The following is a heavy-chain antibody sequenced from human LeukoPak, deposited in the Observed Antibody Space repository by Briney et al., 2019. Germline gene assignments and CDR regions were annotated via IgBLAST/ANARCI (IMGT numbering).Heavy chain of an antibody. CDR2: ISGSGGST. V-gene: IGHV3-23*01. Sequence: GGSLRLSCAASGFTFSSYAMNWVRQAPGKGLEWVSAISGSGGSTYYADSVKGRFTISRDNSKNTLYLQMNSLRAEDTAVYYCAKGKDDSSGWYFFYWGQGTLVTVPS. CDR3: AKGKDDSSGWYFFY. CDR1: GFTFSSYA. D-gene: IGHD6-19*01. J-gene: IGHJ4*02.